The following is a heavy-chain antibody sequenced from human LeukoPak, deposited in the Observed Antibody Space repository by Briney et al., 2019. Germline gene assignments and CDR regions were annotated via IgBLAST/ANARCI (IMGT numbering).Heavy chain of an antibody. CDR3: ARGGIVGAHYFDY. CDR1: GFTFSSYA. V-gene: IGHV3-30*04. Sequence: GGSLRLSCAASGFTFSSYAMHWVRQAPGKGLEWVAVISYDGSNKYYADSVKGRFTISRNNSKNTLYLQMNSLRAEDTAVYYCARGGIVGAHYFDYWGQGTLVIVSS. J-gene: IGHJ4*02. CDR2: ISYDGSNK. D-gene: IGHD1-26*01.